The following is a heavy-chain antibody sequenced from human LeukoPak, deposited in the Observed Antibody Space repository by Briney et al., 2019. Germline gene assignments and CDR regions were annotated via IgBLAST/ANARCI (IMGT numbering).Heavy chain of an antibody. J-gene: IGHJ3*01. V-gene: IGHV3-7*01. D-gene: IGHD4-17*01. Sequence: GGSLRLSCAASGFTFSSYAMSWVRQAPGKGLQWIANIRQDGNAKYYVDSVKGRFTISRDNAKKSVYLQMNSLRADDTAVYYCARDGYGDSTGAFDVWGQGTMVTVSS. CDR1: GFTFSSYA. CDR3: ARDGYGDSTGAFDV. CDR2: IRQDGNAK.